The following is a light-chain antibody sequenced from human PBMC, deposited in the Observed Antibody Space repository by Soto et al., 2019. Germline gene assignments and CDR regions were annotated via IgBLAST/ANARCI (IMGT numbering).Light chain of an antibody. J-gene: IGLJ3*02. V-gene: IGLV8-61*01. Sequence: QTVVTQEPSFSVSPGRTVTLTCGLSSGSVSTNFYPSWYQQTPGHAPRSLIYRTTIRSSGVHDRFSGSILGNKAAHTITGAQADDESDYYCALYVGNGIWVFGGVTKLTVL. CDR3: ALYVGNGIWV. CDR1: SGSVSTNFY. CDR2: RTT.